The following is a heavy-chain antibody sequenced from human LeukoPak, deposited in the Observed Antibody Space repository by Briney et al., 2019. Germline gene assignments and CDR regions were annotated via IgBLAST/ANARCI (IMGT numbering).Heavy chain of an antibody. CDR1: GGSISSYY. D-gene: IGHD6-19*01. Sequence: PSETLSLTCTVSGGSISSYYWSWIRQPPGKGLEWLGYIYYGGSTNYNPSLKSRVTISADTSKNQFSLILSSVTAADSGIYYCARSYTSGWVRGYYYMDVWGKGTTVTVSS. J-gene: IGHJ6*03. V-gene: IGHV4-59*01. CDR2: IYYGGST. CDR3: ARSYTSGWVRGYYYMDV.